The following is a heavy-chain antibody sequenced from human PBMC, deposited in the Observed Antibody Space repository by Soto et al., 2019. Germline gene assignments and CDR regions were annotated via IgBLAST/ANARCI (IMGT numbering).Heavy chain of an antibody. Sequence: ASVKVSCKASGYTFTGYYMHWVRQAPGQGLEWMGWINPNSGGTNYAQKFQGRVTMTRDTTISTAYMELSRLRSADTAVYYCARPTPLDTAMGRPTFYYGMDVWGQGTTVTV. CDR3: ARPTPLDTAMGRPTFYYGMDV. D-gene: IGHD5-18*01. CDR2: INPNSGGT. J-gene: IGHJ6*02. CDR1: GYTFTGYY. V-gene: IGHV1-2*02.